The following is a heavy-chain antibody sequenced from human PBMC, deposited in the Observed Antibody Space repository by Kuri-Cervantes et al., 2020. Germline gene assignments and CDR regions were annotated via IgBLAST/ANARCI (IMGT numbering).Heavy chain of an antibody. J-gene: IGHJ6*03. V-gene: IGHV4-39*01. CDR2: LYYSGST. Sequence: SETLSLTCTVSGGSITSSSYYWGWIRQPPGKGLEWIGSLYYSGSTYHNPSLKSRITISVDTSKNQFSLKLSSVTAADTAAYYCARGYYHMDVWGEGTSVTVSS. CDR3: ARGYYHMDV. CDR1: GGSITSSSYY.